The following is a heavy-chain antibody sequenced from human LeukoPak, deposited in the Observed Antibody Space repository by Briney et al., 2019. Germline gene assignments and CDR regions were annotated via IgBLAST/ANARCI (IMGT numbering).Heavy chain of an antibody. CDR1: GGSVSTYY. CDR2: IHSTGST. V-gene: IGHV4-59*08. Sequence: SETLSLTCTVSGGSVSTYYWTWIRQPPGKGLEWVGYIHSTGSTNYNPSLKSRVTMSVDTSKNQFSLKLSSVTAADTAVYYCARHLTVAAAGSRFDPWGQGTLVTVSP. CDR3: ARHLTVAAAGSRFDP. J-gene: IGHJ5*02. D-gene: IGHD6-13*01.